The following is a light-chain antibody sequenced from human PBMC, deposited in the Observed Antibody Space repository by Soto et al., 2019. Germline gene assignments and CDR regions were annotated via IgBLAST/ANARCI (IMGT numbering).Light chain of an antibody. CDR2: GAS. J-gene: IGKJ5*01. CDR3: QHYGHSPHP. CDR1: QCVTIRY. V-gene: IGKV3-20*01. Sequence: EIVLTQSPDTLSLSPGERASLASRASQCVTIRYLAWYQQKPGQAPRLLMYGASTRATGIPDRFGGSGSGTDFTLTISRLEPEDFAVYYCQHYGHSPHPFGQGTRLEIK.